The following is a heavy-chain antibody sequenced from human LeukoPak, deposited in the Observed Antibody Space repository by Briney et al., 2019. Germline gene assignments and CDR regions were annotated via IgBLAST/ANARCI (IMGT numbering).Heavy chain of an antibody. V-gene: IGHV1-69*05. CDR2: IIPIFGTA. CDR3: ARTIVVVPAAIRSLGFDP. Sequence: SVKVSYKASGGTFNSYAISWVRQAPGQGLEWMGGIIPIFGTANYAQKFQGRVTITTDEPTSTAYMELSSLRSEDTAVYYCARTIVVVPAAIRSLGFDPWGQGTLVTVSS. J-gene: IGHJ5*02. D-gene: IGHD2-2*02. CDR1: GGTFNSYA.